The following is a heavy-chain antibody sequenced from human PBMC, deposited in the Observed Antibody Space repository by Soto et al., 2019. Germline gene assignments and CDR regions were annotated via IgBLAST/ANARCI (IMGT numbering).Heavy chain of an antibody. V-gene: IGHV4-30-4*01. Sequence: SETLSLTCTVSGGSISSDNYYWSWIRQPPGKGLEWIGYIYYSGSTYYSPSLKSRLIISLDTSKNQFSLKLSSVTAADTAVYYCASNSYFDNSSSAYWGQGTLVTVSS. CDR3: ASNSYFDNSSSAY. CDR1: GGSISSDNYY. D-gene: IGHD3-22*01. CDR2: IYYSGST. J-gene: IGHJ4*02.